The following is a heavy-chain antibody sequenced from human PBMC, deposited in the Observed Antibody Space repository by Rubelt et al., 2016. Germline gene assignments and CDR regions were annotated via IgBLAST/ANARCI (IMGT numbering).Heavy chain of an antibody. CDR3: AKGRDSSSNYYYLDV. Sequence: GKGLEWVSTISGNAANTHYADSVKGRFTISRDNSRNTLSLQMSSLRAEDTAVYYCAKGRDSSSNYYYLDVWGKGATVTVSS. V-gene: IGHV3-23*01. CDR2: ISGNAANT. J-gene: IGHJ6*03. D-gene: IGHD6-6*01.